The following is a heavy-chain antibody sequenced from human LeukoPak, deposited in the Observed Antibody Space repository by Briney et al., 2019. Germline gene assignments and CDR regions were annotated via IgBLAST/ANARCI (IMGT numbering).Heavy chain of an antibody. D-gene: IGHD2-2*01. CDR1: GLTVSRNY. V-gene: IGHV3-66*02. CDR2: IYDGGTT. J-gene: IGHJ3*02. Sequence: GGSLRLSCAASGLTVSRNYMNWVRQAPGKGLEWVSIIYDGGTTYYADSVKGRFTISRDNSKNMMYLQMNSLRAEDTAVYYCARSTRALVPNADDAFDIWGQGTMVTVSS. CDR3: ARSTRALVPNADDAFDI.